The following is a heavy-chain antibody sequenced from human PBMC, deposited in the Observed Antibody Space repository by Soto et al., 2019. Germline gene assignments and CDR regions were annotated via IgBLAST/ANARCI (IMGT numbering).Heavy chain of an antibody. J-gene: IGHJ4*02. CDR2: ISSSSSYI. V-gene: IGHV3-21*01. Sequence: EVQLVESGGGLVKPGGSLRLSCAASGFTFSGYSMNWVRQAPGKGLEWVSSISSSSSYIYYADSVKGRFTISRDNAKNALYLQMNSLRSEDTAVYYCSRTGYWSSTSCYPYWGQGTLVTVAS. CDR1: GFTFSGYS. D-gene: IGHD2-2*01. CDR3: SRTGYWSSTSCYPY.